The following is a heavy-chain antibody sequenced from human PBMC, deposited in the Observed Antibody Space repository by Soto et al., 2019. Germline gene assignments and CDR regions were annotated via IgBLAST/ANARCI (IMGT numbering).Heavy chain of an antibody. CDR2: ISAYNGNT. CDR3: ARCTMVRGVIIPISVVWFDP. J-gene: IGHJ5*02. D-gene: IGHD3-10*01. CDR1: GFSFTGYY. Sequence: ASVKVSCKASGFSFTGYYIHWLRQAPGQGLEWMGWISAYNGNTNYAQKLQGRVTMTTDTSTSTAYMELRSLRSDDTAVYYCARCTMVRGVIIPISVVWFDPWGQGTLVTVSS. V-gene: IGHV1-18*04.